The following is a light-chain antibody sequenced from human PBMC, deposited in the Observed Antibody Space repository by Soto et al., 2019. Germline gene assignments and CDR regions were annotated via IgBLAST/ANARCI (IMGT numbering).Light chain of an antibody. Sequence: DIHMTQSPSTLSASVGDRVTITCRAGQSISIWLAWYQQKPGRAPNLLIYGTSSLESGVPSRFSGSGSGTEFTLTISSLQPDDFATYYCQHYNDYSWTFGQGTKVEIK. CDR1: QSISIW. V-gene: IGKV1-5*03. CDR2: GTS. J-gene: IGKJ1*01. CDR3: QHYNDYSWT.